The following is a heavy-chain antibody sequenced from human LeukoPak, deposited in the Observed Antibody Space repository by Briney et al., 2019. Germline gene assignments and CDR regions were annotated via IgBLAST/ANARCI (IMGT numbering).Heavy chain of an antibody. V-gene: IGHV3-33*06. J-gene: IGHJ3*02. CDR3: TKEYEIFVGAFDI. CDR2: LWKDGSNN. D-gene: IGHD3-9*01. Sequence: GGSLRLSCVASGFTLRNYGMHWVRQAPGKELEWVAVLWKDGSNNFYADSVKGRFRFSRDNSKDMLYLQMNSLRAEDTAVYYWTKEYEIFVGAFDIWGQGTMVTVSS. CDR1: GFTLRNYG.